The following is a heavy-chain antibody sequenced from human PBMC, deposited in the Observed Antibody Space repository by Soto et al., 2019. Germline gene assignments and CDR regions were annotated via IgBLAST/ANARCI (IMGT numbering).Heavy chain of an antibody. D-gene: IGHD5-12*01. Sequence: GGSLRLSCAASGFTFSSYSMNWVRQAPGKGLEWVSSISSSSSYIYYADSVKGRFTISRDNSKNTLYLQMNSLRAEDTAVYYCARDFGYGGSPNYYMDVWGKGTTVTVSS. CDR1: GFTFSSYS. CDR3: ARDFGYGGSPNYYMDV. CDR2: ISSSSSYI. J-gene: IGHJ6*03. V-gene: IGHV3-21*04.